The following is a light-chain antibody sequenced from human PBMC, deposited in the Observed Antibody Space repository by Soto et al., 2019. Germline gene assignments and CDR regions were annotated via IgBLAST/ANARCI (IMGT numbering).Light chain of an antibody. Sequence: EIVLTQSPGTLSLSPAERATLSCGASQSVRSSYLGWYQQKPGLPPRLLYYDASSRAIGIPDWFSGSGSGTDFTLTISILEPEDFAVYYCQQYGSSPSTFGQGTRLEIK. CDR2: DAS. V-gene: IGKV3D-20*01. CDR3: QQYGSSPST. CDR1: QSVRSSY. J-gene: IGKJ5*01.